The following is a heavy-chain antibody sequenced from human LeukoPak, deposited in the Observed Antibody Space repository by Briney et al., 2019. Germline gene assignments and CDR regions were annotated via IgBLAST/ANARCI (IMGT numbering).Heavy chain of an antibody. Sequence: ASVKVSCKASGYTFTSYYMHWVRQAPGQGLEWMGRIIPILGIANYAQKFQGRVTITADKSTSTAYMELSSLRSEDTAVYYCARALEQRFFDYWGQGTLVTVSS. D-gene: IGHD6-25*01. CDR2: IIPILGIA. V-gene: IGHV1-69*04. J-gene: IGHJ4*02. CDR3: ARALEQRFFDY. CDR1: GYTFTSYY.